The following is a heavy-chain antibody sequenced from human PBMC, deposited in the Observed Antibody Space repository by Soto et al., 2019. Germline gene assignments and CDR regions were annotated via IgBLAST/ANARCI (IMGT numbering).Heavy chain of an antibody. Sequence: QVQLQESGPGLVKPSQTLSLICTVSGGSINSGGYYWSWIRQHPGKGLEWIVYIYYSGSTYYNPCLRSRVTISAGASENQFSLKLRSVTAADTAVYFCARAYSQSGYSSRWVFDSWGQGTLVNVSS. CDR1: GGSINSGGYY. D-gene: IGHD6-13*01. J-gene: IGHJ4*02. V-gene: IGHV4-31*03. CDR3: ARAYSQSGYSSRWVFDS. CDR2: IYYSGST.